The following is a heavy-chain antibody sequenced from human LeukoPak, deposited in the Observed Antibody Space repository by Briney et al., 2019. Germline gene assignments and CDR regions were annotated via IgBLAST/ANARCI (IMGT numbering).Heavy chain of an antibody. D-gene: IGHD6-19*01. CDR2: IYSGGST. V-gene: IGHV3-53*01. J-gene: IGHJ4*02. Sequence: GGSLRLSCAASGFIVSGTYMNWVRQAPGKGLEWVSVIYSGGSTFYADSVKGRFTISRDNAKNTLYLQMNSLRVEDTAIYYCASGSSGWFYYFDYWGQGTLVTVSS. CDR1: GFIVSGTY. CDR3: ASGSSGWFYYFDY.